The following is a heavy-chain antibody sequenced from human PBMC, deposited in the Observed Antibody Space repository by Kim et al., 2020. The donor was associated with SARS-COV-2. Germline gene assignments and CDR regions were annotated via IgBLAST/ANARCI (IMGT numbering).Heavy chain of an antibody. CDR1: GFTFGDYA. J-gene: IGHJ4*02. Sequence: GGFLRLSCAASGFTFGDYAMHWVRQAPGKGLEWVSGISWNSGSIGYADSVKGRFTISRDNAKNSLYLQMNSLRAEDTALYYCAKAHGAAGTEEGYYFDYWGQGTLVTVSS. V-gene: IGHV3-9*01. CDR3: AKAHGAAGTEEGYYFDY. CDR2: ISWNSGSI. D-gene: IGHD1-1*01.